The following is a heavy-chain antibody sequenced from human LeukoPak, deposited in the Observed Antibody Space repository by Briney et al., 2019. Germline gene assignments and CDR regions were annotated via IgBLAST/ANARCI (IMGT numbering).Heavy chain of an antibody. D-gene: IGHD3-3*01. CDR1: GGSFSGYY. V-gene: IGHV4-34*01. Sequence: SETLSLTCAVYGGSFSGYYWSWIRQPPGKGLEWIGEINHSGSTNYNPSLKSRVTISVDTSKNQFSLKLSSVTAADTAVYYCARLQEIVYDFWSGPVAFDIWGQGTMVTVSS. CDR3: ARLQEIVYDFWSGPVAFDI. CDR2: INHSGST. J-gene: IGHJ3*02.